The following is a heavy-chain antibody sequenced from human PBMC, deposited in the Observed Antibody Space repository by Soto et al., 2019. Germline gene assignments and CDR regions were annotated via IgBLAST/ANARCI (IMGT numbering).Heavy chain of an antibody. CDR2: IWYDGSNK. V-gene: IGHV3-33*01. D-gene: IGHD5-12*01. CDR1: GFTFSSYG. CDR3: ARDERWLQLIDY. Sequence: PGGSLRLSCAASGFTFSSYGMHWVRQAPGKGLEWVAVIWYDGSNKYYADSVKGRFTISRDNSKNTLYLQMNSLRAEDTAVYYCARDERWLQLIDYWGQRTLVTVSS. J-gene: IGHJ4*02.